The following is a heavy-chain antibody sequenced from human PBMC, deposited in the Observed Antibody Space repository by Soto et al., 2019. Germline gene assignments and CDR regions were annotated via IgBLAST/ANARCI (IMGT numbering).Heavy chain of an antibody. J-gene: IGHJ4*02. D-gene: IGHD3-22*01. CDR2: ISYDGSNK. Sequence: QVQLVESGGGVVQPGRSLRLSCAASGFTFSSYGMHWVRQAPGKGLEWVAVISYDGSNKYYADSVKGRFTISRDNSKNPLYLQMNSLRAEDTAVYYCAKGPEYYYDSSGYYYTLDYWGQGTLVTVSS. CDR1: GFTFSSYG. V-gene: IGHV3-30*18. CDR3: AKGPEYYYDSSGYYYTLDY.